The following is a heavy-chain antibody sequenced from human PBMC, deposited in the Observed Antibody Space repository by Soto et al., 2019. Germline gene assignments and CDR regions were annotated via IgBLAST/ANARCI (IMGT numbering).Heavy chain of an antibody. Sequence: LRLSCAASGFTFSTYAMTWVRQAPWKGLEWVSIISSSGDGTYYVDSVKGRFIISRDNSRNTLNLQMNSLRAEDTAVYYCAKNGDFWSWGMDVWGQGTTVTVYS. CDR1: GFTFSTYA. CDR2: ISSSGDGT. J-gene: IGHJ6*02. D-gene: IGHD3-3*01. V-gene: IGHV3-23*01. CDR3: AKNGDFWSWGMDV.